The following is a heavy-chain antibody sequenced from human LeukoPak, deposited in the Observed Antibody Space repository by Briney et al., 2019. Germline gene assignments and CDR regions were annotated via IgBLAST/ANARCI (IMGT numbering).Heavy chain of an antibody. D-gene: IGHD3-10*01. CDR2: INQDVSEE. CDR3: ATWMMEFPRNAFDF. CDR1: GFTFNYYW. J-gene: IGHJ3*01. V-gene: IGHV3-7*01. Sequence: GGSLRLSCAASGFTFNYYWRNWVRQAPGKVPEWVADINQDVSEEYYVQFVKGRFTVSRDNAQHAVFLQMTTLRADDTAVYYCATWMMEFPRNAFDFWGQGTVVTVSS.